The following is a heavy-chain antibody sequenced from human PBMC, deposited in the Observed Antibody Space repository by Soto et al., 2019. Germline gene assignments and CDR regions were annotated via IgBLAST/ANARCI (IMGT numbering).Heavy chain of an antibody. CDR2: ISSSSSYI. D-gene: IGHD3-22*01. J-gene: IGHJ3*02. Sequence: GGSLRLSCAASGFTFSSYSMNWVRQAPGKGLEWVSSISSSSSYIYYADSVKGRFTISRDNAKNSLYLQMNSLRAEDTAVYYCATDSLDYNDPRRDAFDIWGQGTMVTVSS. V-gene: IGHV3-21*01. CDR3: ATDSLDYNDPRRDAFDI. CDR1: GFTFSSYS.